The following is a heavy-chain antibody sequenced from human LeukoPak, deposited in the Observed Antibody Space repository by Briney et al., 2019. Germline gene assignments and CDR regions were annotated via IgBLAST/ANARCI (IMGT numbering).Heavy chain of an antibody. CDR1: GGSISSSSYY. Sequence: KPSETLSLTCTVSGGSISSSSYYWGWIRQPPGKGLEWIGEINHSGSTNYNPSLKSRVTISVDTSKNQFSLKLSSVTAADTAVYYCARLILDHDYGDQYFDYWGQGTLVTVSS. D-gene: IGHD4-17*01. CDR2: INHSGST. V-gene: IGHV4-39*07. CDR3: ARLILDHDYGDQYFDY. J-gene: IGHJ4*02.